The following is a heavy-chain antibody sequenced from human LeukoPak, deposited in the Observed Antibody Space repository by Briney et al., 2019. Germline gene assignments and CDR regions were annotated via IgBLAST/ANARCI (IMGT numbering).Heavy chain of an antibody. D-gene: IGHD2-15*01. CDR3: AKDALYCSGGSCLHGY. Sequence: GGSLRLSCAASGFTFSDTWMHWVRQAPGEGLVWVSRIRSDGSDTRYAESVKGRFTISRDNAKNTLYLQMNSLRAEDTAVYYCAKDALYCSGGSCLHGYWGQGTLVTVSS. V-gene: IGHV3-74*01. CDR2: IRSDGSDT. CDR1: GFTFSDTW. J-gene: IGHJ4*02.